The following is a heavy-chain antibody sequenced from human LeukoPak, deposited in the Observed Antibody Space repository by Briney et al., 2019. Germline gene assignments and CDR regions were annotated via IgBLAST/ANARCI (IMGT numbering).Heavy chain of an antibody. CDR2: IYTTGGT. J-gene: IGHJ4*02. D-gene: IGHD3-3*01. CDR1: GGSFSSYY. V-gene: IGHV4-4*07. Sequence: SETLSLTCTVSGGSFSSYYWTWIRQPAGKGLEWIGRIYTTGGTNYNPSLKSRVTISVDTSKNQFSLKVTSVTAADTAVYYCARESYYDFWSGREVDYWGQGTLVTVSS. CDR3: ARESYYDFWSGREVDY.